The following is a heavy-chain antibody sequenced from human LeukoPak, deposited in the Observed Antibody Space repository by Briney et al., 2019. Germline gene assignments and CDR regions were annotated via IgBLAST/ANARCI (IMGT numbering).Heavy chain of an antibody. J-gene: IGHJ4*02. V-gene: IGHV1-2*02. CDR3: ARASYYYDSSGYPGYYFDY. D-gene: IGHD3-22*01. CDR2: INPNSGGT. Sequence: ASVKVSCKASGYTFTDYYMHWVRQAPGQGLEWMGWINPNSGGTNYAQKFQGRFTMTRDTSISTAYMELSRLRSDDTAVYYCARASYYYDSSGYPGYYFDYWGQGTLATDSS. CDR1: GYTFTDYY.